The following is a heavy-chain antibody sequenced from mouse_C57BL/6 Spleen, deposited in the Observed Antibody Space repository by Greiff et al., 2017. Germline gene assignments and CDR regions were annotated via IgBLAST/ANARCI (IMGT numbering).Heavy chain of an antibody. CDR3: ARRLVLVDYAMDY. CDR2: INPSNGGT. J-gene: IGHJ4*01. Sequence: QVHVKQPGTELVKPGASVKLSCKASGYTFTSYWMHWVKQRPGQGLEWIGNINPSNGGTNYNEKFKSKATLTVDKSSSTAYMQLSSLTSEDSAVYYCARRLVLVDYAMDYWGQGTSVTVSS. CDR1: GYTFTSYW. V-gene: IGHV1-53*01. D-gene: IGHD1-1*01.